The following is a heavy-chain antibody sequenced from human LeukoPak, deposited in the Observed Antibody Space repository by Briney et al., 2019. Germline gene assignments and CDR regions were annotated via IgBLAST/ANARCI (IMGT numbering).Heavy chain of an antibody. V-gene: IGHV1-69*13. CDR2: IIPIFGTA. J-gene: IGHJ4*02. CDR1: GGTFSSYA. D-gene: IGHD6-19*01. Sequence: ASVKVSCKASGGTFSSYAISWVRQAPGQGLEGMGGIIPIFGTANYAQKFQGRVTITADESTSTAYMELSSLRSEDTAVYYCASSGYSSGWYDYWGQGTLVTVSS. CDR3: ASSGYSSGWYDY.